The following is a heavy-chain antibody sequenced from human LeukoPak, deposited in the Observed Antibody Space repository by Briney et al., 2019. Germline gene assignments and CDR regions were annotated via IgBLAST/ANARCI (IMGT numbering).Heavy chain of an antibody. CDR2: INPNSGGT. J-gene: IGHJ4*02. D-gene: IGHD3-22*01. V-gene: IGHV1-2*02. CDR3: VRSHYHSNPHFDY. CDR1: GYTFTGYY. Sequence: APVKVSCKASGYTFTGYYMHWVRQAPGQGLEWMGWINPNSGGTNYAQKFQGRVTMTRDTPISTAYMELSGLRSDDTAVYYCVRSHYHSNPHFDYWGQGTLVTVSS.